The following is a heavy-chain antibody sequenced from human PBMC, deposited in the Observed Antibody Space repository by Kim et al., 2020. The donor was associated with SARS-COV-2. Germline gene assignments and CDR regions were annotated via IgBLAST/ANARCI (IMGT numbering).Heavy chain of an antibody. J-gene: IGHJ4*02. D-gene: IGHD2-15*01. V-gene: IGHV3-21*01. CDR3: ARDKARYCSGGSCYPY. CDR2: ISSSSSYI. Sequence: GGSLRLSCAASGFTFSSYSMNWVRQAPGKGLEWVSSISSSSSYIYYADSVKGRFTISRDNAKNSLYLQMNSLRAEDTAVYYCARDKARYCSGGSCYPYWGQGTLVTVSS. CDR1: GFTFSSYS.